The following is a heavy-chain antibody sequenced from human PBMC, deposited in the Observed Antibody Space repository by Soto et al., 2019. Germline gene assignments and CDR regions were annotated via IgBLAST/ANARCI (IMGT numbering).Heavy chain of an antibody. D-gene: IGHD2-2*01. Sequence: QVHLVQSGAEVKTPGSSVKVSCKASGGTFSSFLMGWVRQAPGQGLEWMGGIIPVFGRATYAQKFQGRVSITADESTSTVYMELSGLKSEVTAVYYCILDCTSMSCYGYLGVDVWGQGTTVTVSS. V-gene: IGHV1-69*01. CDR3: ILDCTSMSCYGYLGVDV. CDR2: IIPVFGRA. CDR1: GGTFSSFL. J-gene: IGHJ6*02.